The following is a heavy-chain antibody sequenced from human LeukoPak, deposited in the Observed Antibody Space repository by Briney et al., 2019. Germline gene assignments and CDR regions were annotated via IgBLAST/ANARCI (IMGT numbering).Heavy chain of an antibody. D-gene: IGHD3-10*01. Sequence: ASVKVSCKASGYTFTGYYMHWVRQAPGQGLEWMGRINPNSGRTNYAQKFQGRVTMTRDTSISTAYMELSRLSSAATAVYYCARGAPTYYYGSGSYYNSWFDPWGQGTLVTVSS. CDR3: ARGAPTYYYGSGSYYNSWFDP. CDR1: GYTFTGYY. CDR2: INPNSGRT. J-gene: IGHJ5*02. V-gene: IGHV1-2*06.